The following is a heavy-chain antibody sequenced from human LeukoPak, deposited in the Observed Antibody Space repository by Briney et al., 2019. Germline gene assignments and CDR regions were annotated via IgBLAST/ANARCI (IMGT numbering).Heavy chain of an antibody. CDR3: ARVFDYGDSDYYYYYYMDV. D-gene: IGHD4-17*01. J-gene: IGHJ6*03. V-gene: IGHV7-4-1*02. CDR1: GYTFTSYA. Sequence: GASVKVSCKASGYTFTSYAMNWVRQAPGQGLEWTGWINTNTGNPTYAQGFTGRFVFSLDTSVSTAYLQISSLKAEDTAVYYCARVFDYGDSDYYYYYYMDVWGKGTTVTVSS. CDR2: INTNTGNP.